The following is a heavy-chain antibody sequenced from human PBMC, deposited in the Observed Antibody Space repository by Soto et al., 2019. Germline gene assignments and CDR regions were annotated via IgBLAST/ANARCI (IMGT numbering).Heavy chain of an antibody. CDR1: GYSLTSYW. Sequence: PGESLKISCKGSGYSLTSYWIGWVRQMPGKGLEWMGIIYPGDSDTRYSPSFQGQVTISADKSISTAYLQWSSLKASDTAMYYCAISYGDYLVRDAFDIWGQGTMVTVSS. D-gene: IGHD4-17*01. J-gene: IGHJ3*02. CDR2: IYPGDSDT. CDR3: AISYGDYLVRDAFDI. V-gene: IGHV5-51*01.